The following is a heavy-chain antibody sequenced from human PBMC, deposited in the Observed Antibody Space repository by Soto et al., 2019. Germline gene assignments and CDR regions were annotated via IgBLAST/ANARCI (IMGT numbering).Heavy chain of an antibody. CDR1: GFTFSSYS. CDR3: AREGFIQLWYSQFDY. D-gene: IGHD5-18*01. Sequence: GGSLRLSCAASGFTFSSYSMHWVRQAPGKGLEWVAVISYDGSNKYYADSVKGRFTISRDNSKNTLYLQMNSLRAEDTAVYYCAREGFIQLWYSQFDYWGQGTLVTVSS. J-gene: IGHJ4*02. CDR2: ISYDGSNK. V-gene: IGHV3-30-3*01.